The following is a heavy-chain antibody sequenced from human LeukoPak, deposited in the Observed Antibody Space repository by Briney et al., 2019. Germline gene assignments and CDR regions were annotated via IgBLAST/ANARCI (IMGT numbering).Heavy chain of an antibody. CDR2: ISSSTSNM. J-gene: IGHJ4*02. CDR3: AKDAVGGTAYYFDY. Sequence: PGGSLRLSCAASGFTFSSYSMNWVRQAPGKGLEWVSSISSSTSNMYYADSVKGRFTISRDNSKNTLYLQMNRLRAEDTAVYYCAKDAVGGTAYYFDYWGQGTLVTVSS. CDR1: GFTFSSYS. D-gene: IGHD1-26*01. V-gene: IGHV3-21*04.